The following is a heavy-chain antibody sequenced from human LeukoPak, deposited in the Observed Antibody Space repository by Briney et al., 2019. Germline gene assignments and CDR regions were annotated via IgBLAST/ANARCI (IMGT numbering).Heavy chain of an antibody. CDR1: GFTFNSYA. Sequence: GGSLRLSCAASGFTFNSYAMSWVRQAPGKGLEWVSGISGSGRGGSTYYADSVKGRFTISRDNSRNTLYLQMNSLRAEDTAIYYCARSGYNRFDYWGQGPLVTVSS. J-gene: IGHJ4*02. CDR3: ARSGYNRFDY. CDR2: ISGSGRGGST. V-gene: IGHV3-23*01. D-gene: IGHD5-24*01.